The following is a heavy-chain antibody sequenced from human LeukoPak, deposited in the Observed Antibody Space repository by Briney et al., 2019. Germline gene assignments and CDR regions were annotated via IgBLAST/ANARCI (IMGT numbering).Heavy chain of an antibody. J-gene: IGHJ6*03. V-gene: IGHV1-69*05. CDR2: IIPIFGTA. Sequence: SVKVSCKASGGTFSSYAISWVRQAPGQGLEWMGRIIPIFGTANYAQKFQGRVTITTDESTRTAYMELSSLRSEDTAVYYCARDMWELTCYYYYMDVWGKGTTVTVSS. CDR1: GGTFSSYA. D-gene: IGHD1-26*01. CDR3: ARDMWELTCYYYYMDV.